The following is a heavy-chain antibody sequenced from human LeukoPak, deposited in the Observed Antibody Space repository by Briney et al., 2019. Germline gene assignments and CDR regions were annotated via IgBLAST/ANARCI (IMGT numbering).Heavy chain of an antibody. D-gene: IGHD6-19*01. V-gene: IGHV3-23*01. J-gene: IGHJ4*02. CDR1: DSPFASFA. CDR3: AKATYIAVAVHFDY. Sequence: GGSWSFPCEASDSPFASFALGWVRRPQGRGWGWVQAISGSGGSTYYADSVKGRFTISRDNSKNTLYLQMNSLRAEDTAVYYCAKATYIAVAVHFDYWGQGTLVTVSS. CDR2: ISGSGGST.